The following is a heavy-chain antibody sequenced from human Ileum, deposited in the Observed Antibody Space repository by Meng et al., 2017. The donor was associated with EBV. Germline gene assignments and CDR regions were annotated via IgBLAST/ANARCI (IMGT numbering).Heavy chain of an antibody. V-gene: IGHV4-4*02. CDR1: GGSISVINW. J-gene: IGHJ4*02. Sequence: QVQLPGAGPGLVNPSGTLPLTCAVSGGSISVINWWSWVRQSPEKGLEWIGEMSDSGVTHYNPSLKSRVTISADKSNNQFSLKLTSVTSADTAVYFCAKNGEKYFEYWGQGTLVTVSS. CDR3: AKNGEKYFEY. CDR2: MSDSGVT.